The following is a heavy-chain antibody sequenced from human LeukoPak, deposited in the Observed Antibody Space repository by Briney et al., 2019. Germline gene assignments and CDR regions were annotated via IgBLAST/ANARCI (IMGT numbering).Heavy chain of an antibody. CDR3: ARVKMSTGESYRNWYFDL. CDR1: GFTFSSYS. Sequence: GGSLRLSCAASGFTFSSYSMNWVRQAPGKGLEWVSSISSSSSYIYYADSVKGRFTISRDNAKNSLYLQMNSLRAEDTAVYYCARVKMSTGESYRNWYFDLWGRGTLVTVSS. J-gene: IGHJ2*01. V-gene: IGHV3-21*01. D-gene: IGHD1-26*01. CDR2: ISSSSSYI.